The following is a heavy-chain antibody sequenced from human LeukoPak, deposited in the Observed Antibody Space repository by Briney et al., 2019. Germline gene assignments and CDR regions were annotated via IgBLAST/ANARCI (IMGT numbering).Heavy chain of an antibody. D-gene: IGHD1-1*01. CDR3: ARRTAKTPNYFDY. CDR1: GDSINNYY. J-gene: IGHJ4*02. V-gene: IGHV4-59*08. CDR2: IYYSGNT. Sequence: SETLSLTCTVSGDSINNYYWTWIRQPPGKGLDWIGYIYYSGNTNYNPSLKSRVTISLDTSKNQFSLKLTSVTAADTAMYYCARRTAKTPNYFDYWGQGALVIVSA.